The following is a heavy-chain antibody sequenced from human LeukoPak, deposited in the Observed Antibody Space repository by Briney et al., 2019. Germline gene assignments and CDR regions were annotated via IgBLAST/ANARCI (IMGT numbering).Heavy chain of an antibody. CDR2: ISGSGPYT. CDR3: SRVTAPRRYYSDNNGYRPYYFDY. J-gene: IGHJ4*02. CDR1: GFTFSSYV. Sequence: GGSLRLSCAASGFTFSSYVMTWVRQAPGKGLEWVSSISGSGPYTYYADSVKGRFTISRDNSKNSLYLQMNSLRAEDTAVYYCSRVTAPRRYYSDNNGYRPYYFDYWGQGTLVTVSS. D-gene: IGHD3-22*01. V-gene: IGHV3-23*01.